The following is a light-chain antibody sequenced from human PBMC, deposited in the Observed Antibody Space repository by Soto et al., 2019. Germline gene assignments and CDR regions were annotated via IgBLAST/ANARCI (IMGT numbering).Light chain of an antibody. CDR3: QQYSNWPYT. V-gene: IGKV3-15*01. Sequence: EIVMTQSPATLSLSPGERVTLSCRASQSVSSKLAWYQQKPGHAPRLLIYGASIRATDIPARFSGSGSGTEFTLTISRLQSEDFAIFYCQQYSNWPYTFGQGTQLEIK. J-gene: IGKJ2*01. CDR1: QSVSSK. CDR2: GAS.